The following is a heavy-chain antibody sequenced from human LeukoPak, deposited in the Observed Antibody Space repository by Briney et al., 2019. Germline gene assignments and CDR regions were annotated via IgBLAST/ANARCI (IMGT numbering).Heavy chain of an antibody. J-gene: IGHJ4*02. CDR3: ARVVSGYSID. Sequence: ASVKVSCKASGYTFPGHHIHWVRQAPGQGLEWMGWINPNSGGTNYAQKFQGRVTMTRDTSISTAYMELSRLRSDDTAVYYCARVVSGYSIDWGQGTLVTVSS. CDR1: GYTFPGHH. V-gene: IGHV1-2*02. D-gene: IGHD3-22*01. CDR2: INPNSGGT.